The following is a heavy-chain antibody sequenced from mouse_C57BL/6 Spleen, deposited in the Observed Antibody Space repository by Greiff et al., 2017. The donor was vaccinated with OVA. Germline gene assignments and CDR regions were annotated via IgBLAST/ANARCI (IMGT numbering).Heavy chain of an antibody. CDR1: GYTFTSYW. CDR2: IDPSDSYT. V-gene: IGHV1-69*01. Sequence: VQLQQPGAELVMPGASVKLSCKASGYTFTSYWMHWVKQRPGQGLEWIGEIDPSDSYTNYNQKFKGKSTLTVDKSSSTAYMQLSSLTSEDSAVYYCASSGAEKDYFDYWGQGTTLTVSS. J-gene: IGHJ2*01. CDR3: ASSGAEKDYFDY. D-gene: IGHD3-1*01.